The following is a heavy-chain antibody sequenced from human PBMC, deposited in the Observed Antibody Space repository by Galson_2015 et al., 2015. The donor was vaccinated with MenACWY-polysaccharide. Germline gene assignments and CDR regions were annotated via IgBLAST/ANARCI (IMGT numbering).Heavy chain of an antibody. CDR2: TYYRSKWCN. Sequence: CAISGDSVSSNSDAWNWIRQSPSRGLEWLGRTYYRSKWCNDYALSVKSRITINPDTSKNQFSLQLNSVTPEDTAVYYRARQYNGGFDYWGQGTLVTVSS. CDR3: ARQYNGGFDY. CDR1: GDSVSSNSDA. V-gene: IGHV6-1*01. J-gene: IGHJ4*02. D-gene: IGHD1-26*01.